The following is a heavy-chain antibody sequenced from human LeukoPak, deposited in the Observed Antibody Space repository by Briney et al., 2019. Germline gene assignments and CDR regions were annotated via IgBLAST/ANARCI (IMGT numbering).Heavy chain of an antibody. CDR2: ISGSGGST. V-gene: IGHV3-23*01. Sequence: GGTLRLSCAASGFTFSSYGMSWVRQASGKGLEWVSAISGSGGSTYYADSVKGRFTISRDNSKNTLYLQMNSLRAEDTAVYYCARGRGDYGDSYYFDYWGQGTLVTVSS. J-gene: IGHJ4*02. D-gene: IGHD4-17*01. CDR1: GFTFSSYG. CDR3: ARGRGDYGDSYYFDY.